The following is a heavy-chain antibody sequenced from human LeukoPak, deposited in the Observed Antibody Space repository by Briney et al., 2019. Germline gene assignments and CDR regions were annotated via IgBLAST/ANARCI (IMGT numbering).Heavy chain of an antibody. Sequence: RASVKVSCKASGYTFTSYAMHWVRQAPGQRLEWMGWINAGNGNTKYSQEFQGRVTITRDTSASTAYMELSSLRSEDTAVYYCAANDFWSGFRFDYWGQGTLVTVSS. CDR2: INAGNGNT. CDR3: AANDFWSGFRFDY. D-gene: IGHD3-3*01. J-gene: IGHJ4*02. V-gene: IGHV1-3*01. CDR1: GYTFTSYA.